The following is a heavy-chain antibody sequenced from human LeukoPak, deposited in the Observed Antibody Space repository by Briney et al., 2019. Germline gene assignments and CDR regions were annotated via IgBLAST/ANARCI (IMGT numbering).Heavy chain of an antibody. CDR3: ARALPEWDIVVVPAANGDWFDP. CDR2: IYPGDSDT. D-gene: IGHD2-2*01. J-gene: IGHJ5*02. V-gene: IGHV5-51*01. Sequence: GESLKTSCKGSGYSFTSYWIGWVRQMPGKGLEWMGIIYPGDSDTRYSPSFQGQVTISADKSISTAYLQWSSLKASDTAMYYCARALPEWDIVVVPAANGDWFDPWGQGTLVTVSS. CDR1: GYSFTSYW.